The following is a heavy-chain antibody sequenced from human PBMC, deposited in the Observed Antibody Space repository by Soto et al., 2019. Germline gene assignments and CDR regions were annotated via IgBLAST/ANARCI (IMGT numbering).Heavy chain of an antibody. CDR2: IYYSGST. CDR1: GGSIRTSSYY. D-gene: IGHD2-15*01. CDR3: ARHTPAISISDH. Sequence: SETLSLTRTVSGGSIRTSSYYWGWIRQPPGKGLEWIGGIYYSGSTYYNPSLKSRVTISVDTSKNQFSLKLSSVTAADTAVYYCARHTPAISISDHWGQGTLVTVS. J-gene: IGHJ4*02. V-gene: IGHV4-39*01.